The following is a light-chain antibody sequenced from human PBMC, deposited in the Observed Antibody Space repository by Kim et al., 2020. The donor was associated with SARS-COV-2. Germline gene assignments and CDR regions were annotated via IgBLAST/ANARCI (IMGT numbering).Light chain of an antibody. V-gene: IGKV1-5*03. CDR3: QQYNSYSLT. CDR1: QTISSS. Sequence: DIQMTQSPSTLSASVGDRVTITCRASQTISSSLAWYKQKAGKDPELLIYKAFSLESGVPSRFSGDGSGTEFTLTISSLQPDDFATYYCQQYNSYSLTFGGGTKLKI. CDR2: KAF. J-gene: IGKJ4*01.